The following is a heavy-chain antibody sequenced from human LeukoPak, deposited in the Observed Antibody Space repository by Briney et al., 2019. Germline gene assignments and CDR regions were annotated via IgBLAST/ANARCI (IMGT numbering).Heavy chain of an antibody. V-gene: IGHV3-21*01. D-gene: IGHD3-10*01. J-gene: IGHJ4*02. Sequence: GGSLRLSCAASGFIFSSYSMNWVRQAPGKGLEWVSSISSSSSYIYYADSVKGRFTISRDNAKNSLYLQMNSLRAEDTAVYYCAREDSYYYGSGSYPFDYWGQGTLVTVSS. CDR2: ISSSSSYI. CDR3: AREDSYYYGSGSYPFDY. CDR1: GFIFSSYS.